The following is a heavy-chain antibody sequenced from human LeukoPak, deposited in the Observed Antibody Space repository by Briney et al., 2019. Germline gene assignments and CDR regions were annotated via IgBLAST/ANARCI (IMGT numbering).Heavy chain of an antibody. CDR2: IIPIFGIA. Sequence: GASAKVSCKASGGTFSSYAISWVRQAPGQGLAWMGRIIPIFGIANYAQKFQGRVTITADKSTSTAYMELSSLRSEDTAVYYCARELRVRWFGESLDYWGQGTLVTVSS. CDR3: ARELRVRWFGESLDY. D-gene: IGHD3-10*01. J-gene: IGHJ4*02. V-gene: IGHV1-69*04. CDR1: GGTFSSYA.